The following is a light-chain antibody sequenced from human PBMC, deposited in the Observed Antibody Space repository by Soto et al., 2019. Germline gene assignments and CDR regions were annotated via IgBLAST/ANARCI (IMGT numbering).Light chain of an antibody. CDR2: DVS. Sequence: QSVLTQPASVSGSPGQSITISCTGTSSDVGGYNYVSWYQQHPGKAPKLMIYDVSNRPSGVSNRFSGSKSGNAASLTISGFQAEDEADYYCTSYTSSNVYFFGTGTKVTVL. J-gene: IGLJ1*01. CDR1: SSDVGGYNY. CDR3: TSYTSSNVYF. V-gene: IGLV2-14*03.